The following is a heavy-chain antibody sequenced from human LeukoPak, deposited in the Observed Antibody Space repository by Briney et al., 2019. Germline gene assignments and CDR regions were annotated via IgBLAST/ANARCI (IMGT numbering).Heavy chain of an antibody. V-gene: IGHV5-51*01. CDR1: GYRFNSYW. CDR2: IYPPGSNN. D-gene: IGHD3-22*01. CDR3: ARHKRPDYYDSSGYYYYHYMEG. J-gene: IGHJ6*03. Sequence: GGSLDISCQRSGYRFNSYWIGWARQLPGKGLEWRGMIYPPGSNNRYSPLCKGQVTLSDDKSIDTASLKWSSLKAPDTAMYYCARHKRPDYYDSSGYYYYHYMEGWGKGTTVTVSS.